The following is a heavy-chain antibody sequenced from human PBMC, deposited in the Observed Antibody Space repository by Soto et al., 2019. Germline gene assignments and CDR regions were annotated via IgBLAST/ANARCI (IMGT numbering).Heavy chain of an antibody. J-gene: IGHJ5*02. CDR1: GDSIRDGGYY. V-gene: IGHV4-31*03. D-gene: IGHD4-4*01. CDR2: IYFTGKT. CDR3: AKDPSPQPIPAVTPGWFDP. Sequence: TLSLTCTVSGDSIRDGGYYWAWIRQGPGKGLEWMGYIYFTGKTNYTPSLETRLTMSVDMSRRQLYLRLTSVTAADAAVYFCAKDPSPQPIPAVTPGWFDPWGQGISVTVSS.